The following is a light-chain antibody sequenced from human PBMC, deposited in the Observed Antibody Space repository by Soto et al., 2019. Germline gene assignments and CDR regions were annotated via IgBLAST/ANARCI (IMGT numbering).Light chain of an antibody. CDR2: DAS. J-gene: IGKJ2*01. CDR3: QQYNSYPYT. CDR1: QSISSW. Sequence: DIQMTQSPSTLSASVGDRVTITCRASQSISSWLAWYQQKPGKAHKLLIYDASSLESGVASRFSGSGSGTEFTLTISSLQPDDFATYYCQQYNSYPYTFGQGTKLEIK. V-gene: IGKV1-5*01.